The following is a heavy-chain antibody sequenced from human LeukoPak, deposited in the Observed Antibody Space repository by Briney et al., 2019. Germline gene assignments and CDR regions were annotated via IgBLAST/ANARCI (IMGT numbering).Heavy chain of an antibody. D-gene: IGHD2-2*01. CDR1: GASMGSDSYS. CDR3: ARRYKDMVVVPAVFYFDY. CDR2: VYYSGST. J-gene: IGHJ4*02. Sequence: PSETLSLTCNVSGASMGSDSYSWVWLRQPPGKALEWIGSVYYSGSTYYTPSLKSRVTISVDMSSNHFSLRLNSVAAADTAVYYCARRYKDMVVVPAVFYFDYWGRGILVTVTS. V-gene: IGHV4-39*02.